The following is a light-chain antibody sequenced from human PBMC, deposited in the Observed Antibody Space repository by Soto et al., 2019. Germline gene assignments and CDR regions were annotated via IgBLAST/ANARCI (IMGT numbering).Light chain of an antibody. CDR2: GAS. CDR3: QKYGNFWT. Sequence: VTQSQSTLSLSPGERATLSCRASQSVSSSYLAWYQQKPGQAPRLLIYGASSRATGIPDRFSGSGSGTDFSLTIRRLEPDDFAVYYCQKYGNFWTFGQGTKVDIK. V-gene: IGKV3-20*01. J-gene: IGKJ1*01. CDR1: QSVSSSY.